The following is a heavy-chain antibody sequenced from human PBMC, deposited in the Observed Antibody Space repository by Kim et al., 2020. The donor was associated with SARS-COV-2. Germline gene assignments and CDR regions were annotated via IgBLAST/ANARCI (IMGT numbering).Heavy chain of an antibody. CDR3: AKAIRYCSGGSCSYGLDFDY. V-gene: IGHV3-23*01. Sequence: GGSLRLSCAASGFTFSNYAMSWVRQAPGKGLEWVSSISGSGGSTYYADSVKGRFTISRDNSKNTLYLQMNSLRAEDTAVYYCAKAIRYCSGGSCSYGLDFDYWGQGTLVTVSS. D-gene: IGHD2-15*01. CDR2: ISGSGGST. CDR1: GFTFSNYA. J-gene: IGHJ4*02.